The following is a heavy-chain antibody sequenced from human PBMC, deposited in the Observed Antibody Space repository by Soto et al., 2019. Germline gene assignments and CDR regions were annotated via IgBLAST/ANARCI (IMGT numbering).Heavy chain of an antibody. D-gene: IGHD6-13*01. CDR1: GGSISSYY. CDR3: ARESRSWYGSIWDY. V-gene: IGHV4-59*12. Sequence: QVQLQESGPGLVKPSETLSLTCTVSGGSISSYYWSWIRQPPGKGLEWIGYIYFSGGTNYNPSLKSRVTISVHTSKNQFSLNLSSVTAADTAVYYCARESRSWYGSIWDYWGQGTLVTVSS. J-gene: IGHJ4*02. CDR2: IYFSGGT.